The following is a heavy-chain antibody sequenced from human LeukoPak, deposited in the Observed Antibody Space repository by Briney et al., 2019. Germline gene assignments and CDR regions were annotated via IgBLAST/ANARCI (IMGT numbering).Heavy chain of an antibody. CDR3: ARGVRSYYFDY. CDR1: GFTFRTYW. J-gene: IGHJ4*02. D-gene: IGHD1-26*01. V-gene: IGHV3-21*01. Sequence: PGGSLRLSCAVSGFTFRTYWMHWVRQAPGKGLEWVSSISSSSSYIYYADSVKGRFTISRDNAKNSLYLQMNSLRAEDTAVHYCARGVRSYYFDYWGQGTLVTVSS. CDR2: ISSSSSYI.